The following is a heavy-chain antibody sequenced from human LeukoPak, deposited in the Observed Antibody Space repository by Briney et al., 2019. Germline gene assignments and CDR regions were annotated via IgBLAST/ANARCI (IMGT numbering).Heavy chain of an antibody. J-gene: IGHJ4*02. CDR3: ARVGVTAATTDY. CDR1: GYTFTSYY. CDR2: INPRGGST. Sequence: ASVKVSCKASGYTFTSYYMHWMRQAPGQGPEWMGIINPRGGSTDYSHKFQDRLTMTSDTSTSTVYMELNSLRSEDTAVYFCARVGVTAATTDYWGQGTLVTVSS. V-gene: IGHV1-46*01. D-gene: IGHD6-25*01.